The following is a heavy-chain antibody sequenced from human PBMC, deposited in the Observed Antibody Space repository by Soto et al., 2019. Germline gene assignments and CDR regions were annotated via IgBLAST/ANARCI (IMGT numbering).Heavy chain of an antibody. J-gene: IGHJ4*01. CDR3: SRVDPGESSPFDH. D-gene: IGHD3-10*01. CDR1: GYIFTSYY. CDR2: INPFDGSR. V-gene: IGHV1-46*03. Sequence: ASVKVSCKASGYIFTSYYIHWVRQAPGQGLEWMGWINPFDGSRMFAQSFQGRVTMTRDMSTSTVYMEVSSLRSEDTAVYYCSRVDPGESSPFDHWG.